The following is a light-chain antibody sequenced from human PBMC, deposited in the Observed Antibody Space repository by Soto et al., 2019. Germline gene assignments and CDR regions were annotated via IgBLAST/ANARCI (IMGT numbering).Light chain of an antibody. CDR1: QSVSSA. Sequence: ETVMTQSPATLSVSPGERATLSCRASQSVSSALAWYQQKPGLPPRLLIYDASTRATGIPARFSGSGSGTDFTLTISRLEPEDFAVYYCQQYGSSPWAFGQGTKVDIK. J-gene: IGKJ1*01. CDR2: DAS. V-gene: IGKV3D-20*01. CDR3: QQYGSSPWA.